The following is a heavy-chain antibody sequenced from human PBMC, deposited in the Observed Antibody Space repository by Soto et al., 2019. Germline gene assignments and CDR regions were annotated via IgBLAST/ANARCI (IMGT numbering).Heavy chain of an antibody. D-gene: IGHD5-12*01. CDR1: GGSFSGYY. J-gene: IGHJ4*02. V-gene: IGHV4-34*01. CDR3: ARVATGPFDY. CDR2: INHSGST. Sequence: SETLSLTCADYGGSFSGYYWSWIRQPPGKGLEWIGEINHSGSTNYNPSLKSRVTITRDTSASTAYMELSSLRSEDTAVYYCARVATGPFDYWGQGTLVTVSS.